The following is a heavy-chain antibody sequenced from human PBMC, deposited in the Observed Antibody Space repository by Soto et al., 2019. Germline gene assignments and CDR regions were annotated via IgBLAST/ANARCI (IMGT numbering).Heavy chain of an antibody. D-gene: IGHD2-2*01. V-gene: IGHV3-7*01. CDR1: GFTFSTYW. J-gene: IGHJ4*02. Sequence: EVQLVESGGGLVQPGGSLRLSCAASGFTFSTYWMSWVRQAPGKGLEWVANINQDGSEKYYMDSVKGRFTISRDNAKNSLYLQMTSLRADDTAVYYCARARGWNIVIIPAASDYWGQGTLVTVSS. CDR3: ARARGWNIVIIPAASDY. CDR2: INQDGSEK.